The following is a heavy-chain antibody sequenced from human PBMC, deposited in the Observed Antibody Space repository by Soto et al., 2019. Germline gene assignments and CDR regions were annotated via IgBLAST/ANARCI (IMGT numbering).Heavy chain of an antibody. Sequence: EVQLLESGGGFVQPGGSLRLSCAASGFTFSSYAMSWVRQAPGKGLEWVSGISGSGGNTFYAASVKGRFTISRDNSKNTLDLQMSSLGAGDTAVYYCAKYSGALDYWGQGTLVTVSS. D-gene: IGHD7-27*01. CDR2: ISGSGGNT. CDR1: GFTFSSYA. CDR3: AKYSGALDY. J-gene: IGHJ4*02. V-gene: IGHV3-23*01.